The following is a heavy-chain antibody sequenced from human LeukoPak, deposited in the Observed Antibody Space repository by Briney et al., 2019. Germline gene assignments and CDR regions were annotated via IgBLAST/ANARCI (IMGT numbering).Heavy chain of an antibody. D-gene: IGHD3-10*01. Sequence: AGPLRLSCVVSGVNLRDHFMSWIRQAPGQGLEWVSYIRVSGNPIYYADAVKGRVTISRDNAKNSLYLQMNSLRDEDTAFYYCARGHYGLDYWGQGTLVSV. J-gene: IGHJ4*02. CDR3: ARGHYGLDY. CDR2: IRVSGNPI. CDR1: GVNLRDHF. V-gene: IGHV3-11*01.